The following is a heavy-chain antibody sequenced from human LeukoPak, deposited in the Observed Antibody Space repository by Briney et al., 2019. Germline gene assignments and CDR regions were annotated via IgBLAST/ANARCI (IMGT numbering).Heavy chain of an antibody. D-gene: IGHD1-14*01. CDR3: ARAHYPTKNYYFDY. J-gene: IGHJ4*02. V-gene: IGHV4-59*01. CDR1: GGSISSYY. Sequence: PSETLSLTCTVSGGSISSYYWSWIRQPPGKGLEWIGYIYYSGSTNYNPSLKSRVTISVDTSKNQFSLKLSSVTAADTAVYYCARAHYPTKNYYFDYWGQGTLVTVSS. CDR2: IYYSGST.